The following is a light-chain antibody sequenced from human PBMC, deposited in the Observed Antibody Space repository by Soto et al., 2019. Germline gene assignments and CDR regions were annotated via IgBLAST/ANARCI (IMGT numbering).Light chain of an antibody. J-gene: IGKJ4*01. V-gene: IGKV3-20*01. CDR3: QQYGSSLIT. CDR1: QSVSSSY. CDR2: GAS. Sequence: EIVLTQSPGTLSLSPGERATLSCRASQSVSSSYLAWYQHKPGQAPRLLIYGASSSATGIPDRFRGSGSGTDFTLTISRLEPEDFAVYYCQQYGSSLITFGGGTKVEIK.